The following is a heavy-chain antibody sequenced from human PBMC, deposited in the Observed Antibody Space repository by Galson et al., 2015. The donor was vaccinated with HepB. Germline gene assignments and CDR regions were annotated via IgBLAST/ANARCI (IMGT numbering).Heavy chain of an antibody. CDR3: AMGHCSGGSCYHGYY. D-gene: IGHD2-15*01. CDR2: ISYDGSNK. Sequence: SLRLSCAASGFTFSSYAMHWVRQAPGKGLEWVAVISYDGSNKYYADSVKGRFTISRDNSKNTLYLQMNSLRAEDTAVYYCAMGHCSGGSCYHGYYWGQGTLVTVSS. V-gene: IGHV3-30*04. J-gene: IGHJ4*02. CDR1: GFTFSSYA.